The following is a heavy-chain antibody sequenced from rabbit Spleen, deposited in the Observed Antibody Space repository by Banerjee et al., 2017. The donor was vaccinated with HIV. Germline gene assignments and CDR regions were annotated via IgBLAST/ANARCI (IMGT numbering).Heavy chain of an antibody. Sequence: QSLEESGGDLVKPGASLTLTCTAPGFSFSSSYYMCWVRQAPGRGLECIACIESGSSGFTYLASWAKGRHTISKTSSTTVTLQMTSLTAADTATHFCARGHDSSDHGRLDLWGQGTLVTVS. CDR3: ARGHDSSDHGRLDL. V-gene: IGHV1S40*01. CDR1: GFSFSSSYY. CDR2: IESGSSGFT. D-gene: IGHD1-1*01. J-gene: IGHJ3*01.